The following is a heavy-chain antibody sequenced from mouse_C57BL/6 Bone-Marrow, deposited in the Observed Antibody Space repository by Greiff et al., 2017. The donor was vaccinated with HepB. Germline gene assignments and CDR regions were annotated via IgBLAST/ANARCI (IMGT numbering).Heavy chain of an antibody. D-gene: IGHD2-1*01. Sequence: VQLQQPGAELVKPGASVKLSCKASGYTFTSYWMHWVKQRPGQGLEWIGMIHPNSGSTNYNEKFKSKATLTVDKSSSTAYMQLSSLTSDDSAVYYCAREWDGNYVLFAYWGQGTLVTVSA. CDR2: IHPNSGST. J-gene: IGHJ3*01. CDR3: AREWDGNYVLFAY. V-gene: IGHV1-64*01. CDR1: GYTFTSYW.